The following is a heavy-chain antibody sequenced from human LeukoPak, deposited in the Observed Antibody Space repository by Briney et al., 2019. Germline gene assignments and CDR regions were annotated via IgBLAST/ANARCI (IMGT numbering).Heavy chain of an antibody. CDR1: GFTFSDFG. CDR3: ARDATPTQLWFRGSFDY. J-gene: IGHJ4*02. V-gene: IGHV3-48*01. CDR2: ISSSSLSI. Sequence: GGSLRLSCAASGFTFSDFGMTWVRQAPGKGLEWVSYISSSSLSIYYADSVKGRFTISRDNARNSPYLQMNSLRAEDTAMYYCARDATPTQLWFRGSFDYWGLGALVTVAS. D-gene: IGHD5-18*01.